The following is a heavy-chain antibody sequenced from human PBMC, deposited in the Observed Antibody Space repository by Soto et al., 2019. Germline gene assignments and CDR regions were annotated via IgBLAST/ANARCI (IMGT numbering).Heavy chain of an antibody. Sequence: QVQLVQSGAEVKKPGASVKVSCKASGYTFTSYHMHWVRQAPGQGLEWMGIINPSGGSTSYAQKFQGRVTMTRDTSTSTVYMELSSLRSEDTAVYYCVREVWQQLGNDAFDIWGQGTMVTVS. CDR3: VREVWQQLGNDAFDI. V-gene: IGHV1-46*01. CDR1: GYTFTSYH. D-gene: IGHD6-13*01. J-gene: IGHJ3*02. CDR2: INPSGGST.